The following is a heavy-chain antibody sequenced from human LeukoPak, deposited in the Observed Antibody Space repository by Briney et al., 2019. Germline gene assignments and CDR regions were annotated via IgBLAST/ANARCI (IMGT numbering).Heavy chain of an antibody. J-gene: IGHJ4*02. Sequence: PGRSLRLSCAASGFTFSSYSMNWVRQAPGKGLEWVSSISSSSSYIYYADSVKGRFTISRDNAKNSLYLQMNSLRAEDTAVYYCARSAYCGGDCPSDYWGQGTLVTVSS. CDR2: ISSSSSYI. V-gene: IGHV3-21*01. CDR1: GFTFSSYS. D-gene: IGHD2-21*02. CDR3: ARSAYCGGDCPSDY.